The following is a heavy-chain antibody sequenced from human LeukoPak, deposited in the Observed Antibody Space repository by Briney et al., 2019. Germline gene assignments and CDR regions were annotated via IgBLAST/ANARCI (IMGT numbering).Heavy chain of an antibody. CDR1: GGTFNSYA. Sequence: ASVKVSCKASGGTFNSYAISWVRQAPGQGLEWTGGIIPMSDTANYPQKFRGRLTITADIPTSTVYMELSSLRSEDTAVYYCAREDDTGRYMGDDAFDIWGQGTMVTVSS. D-gene: IGHD1-26*01. J-gene: IGHJ3*02. V-gene: IGHV1-69*06. CDR3: AREDDTGRYMGDDAFDI. CDR2: IIPMSDTA.